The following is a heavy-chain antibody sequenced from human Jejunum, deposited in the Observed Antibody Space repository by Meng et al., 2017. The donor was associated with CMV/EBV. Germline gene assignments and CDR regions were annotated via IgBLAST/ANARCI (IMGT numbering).Heavy chain of an antibody. J-gene: IGHJ4*02. V-gene: IGHV3-73*01. CDR3: TRQPPYYGSGYYVSYYFDY. Sequence: DSYMHWVRQASGKGLEWVGRIRSKANSYATAYAASVKGRFTISRDDSKSTAYLQLNSLKTEDTAVYYCTRQPPYYGSGYYVSYYFDYWGQGTLVTVSS. D-gene: IGHD3-10*01. CDR1: DSY. CDR2: IRSKANSYAT.